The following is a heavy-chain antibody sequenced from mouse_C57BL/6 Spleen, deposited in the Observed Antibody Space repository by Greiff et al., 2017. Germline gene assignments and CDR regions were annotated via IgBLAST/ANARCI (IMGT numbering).Heavy chain of an antibody. CDR1: GYTFTSYW. CDR3: ARSRDSLYAMDY. CDR2: IHPNSGST. Sequence: QVQLQQPGAELVKPGASVKLSCKASGYTFTSYWMHWVKQRPGQGLEWIGMIHPNSGSTNYNEKFKSKATLTVDKSSSTAYMQLSSLTSEDSAVYDCARSRDSLYAMDYWGQGTSVTVSS. J-gene: IGHJ4*01. V-gene: IGHV1-64*01.